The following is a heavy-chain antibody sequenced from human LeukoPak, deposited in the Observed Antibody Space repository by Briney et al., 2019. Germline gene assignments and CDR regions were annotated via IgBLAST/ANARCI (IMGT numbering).Heavy chain of an antibody. CDR1: GFTVSSSY. J-gene: IGHJ4*02. V-gene: IGHV3-66*01. Sequence: GGSLRLSCAASGFTVSSSYMSWVRQAPGKGLEWVSIISSAGTTYYADSVKGRFTTSRDNSKNTVYLQVNSLRDEDTAVYYCARDLEAANTYYFDYWGQGTMVTVSS. D-gene: IGHD6-13*01. CDR3: ARDLEAANTYYFDY. CDR2: ISSAGTT.